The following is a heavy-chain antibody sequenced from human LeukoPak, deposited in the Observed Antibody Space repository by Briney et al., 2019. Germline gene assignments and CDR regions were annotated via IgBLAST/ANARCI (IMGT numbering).Heavy chain of an antibody. D-gene: IGHD3-3*01. V-gene: IGHV1-69*05. CDR1: GGTFSSYA. Sequence: SSVKVSCKASGGTFSSYAISWVRQAPGQGLEWMGGIIPIFGTANYAQKFQGRVTITTDESTSTAYMELSSLRSDDTAVYYCARGSTFDDFWSGYPLLNYYYYYMDVWGKGTTVTVSS. CDR2: IIPIFGTA. CDR3: ARGSTFDDFWSGYPLLNYYYYYMDV. J-gene: IGHJ6*03.